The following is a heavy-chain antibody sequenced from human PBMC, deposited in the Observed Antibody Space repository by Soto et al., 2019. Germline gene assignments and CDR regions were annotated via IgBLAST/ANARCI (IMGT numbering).Heavy chain of an antibody. CDR1: GSTFGDAW. CDR2: VKTKSEGETT. V-gene: IGHV3-15*07. CDR3: TTLGPS. J-gene: IGHJ5*02. Sequence: EVQLVESGGGWVKPGGSLTLSCVASGSTFGDAWMNWVRQAAGKGLEWVGHVKTKSEGETTDYAAPVKGRFTIWRDDSTNTLYLQMNSLKSEDTGKYFCTTLGPSWGQGTQVTVPS.